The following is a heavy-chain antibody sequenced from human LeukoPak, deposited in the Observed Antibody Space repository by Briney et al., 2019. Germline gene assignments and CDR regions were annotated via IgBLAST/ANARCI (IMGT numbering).Heavy chain of an antibody. V-gene: IGHV3-53*01. CDR1: GFTVSSNY. CDR2: IYSGGST. D-gene: IGHD6-19*01. CDR3: AKDPTVAGNDAFDI. Sequence: GGSLRLSCAASGFTVSSNYMSWVRQAPGKGLEWVSVIYSGGSTYYADSVKGRFTISRDNSKNTLYLQMNSLRAEDTAVYYCAKDPTVAGNDAFDIWGQGTMVTVSS. J-gene: IGHJ3*02.